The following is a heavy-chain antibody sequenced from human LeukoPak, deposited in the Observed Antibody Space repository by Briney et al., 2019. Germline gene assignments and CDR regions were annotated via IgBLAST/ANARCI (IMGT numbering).Heavy chain of an antibody. CDR2: ISAYNGST. J-gene: IGHJ6*02. CDR1: GYTFTSYG. D-gene: IGHD3-3*01. V-gene: IGHV1-18*01. Sequence: ASVKLSCKASGYTFTSYGFSWVRQAPGQGLEWMGWISAYNGSTNNEQKLQGRVTMTTDTSTSTANMELRSLSSDDTAVYYCAREGGYDCWSGYNDDVYYYYGMDVWGQGTTVTVSS. CDR3: AREGGYDCWSGYNDDVYYYYGMDV.